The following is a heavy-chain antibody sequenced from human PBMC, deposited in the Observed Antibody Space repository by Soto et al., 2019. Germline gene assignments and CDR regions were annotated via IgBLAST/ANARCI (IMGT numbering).Heavy chain of an antibody. CDR1: GFSFRNYG. D-gene: IGHD2-2*01. Sequence: QVQLVQSGGGVVQPGRSLRLSCVASGFSFRNYGMHWVRQAPGKGLEWVAVISYEEINNKNYADPVKGRFTISRDNSENTLYLQMDSLRAEDTAVYYCAKGYCSGPSCYRGYGMDVWGQGTTVTVSS. V-gene: IGHV3-30*18. CDR2: ISYEEINNK. J-gene: IGHJ6*02. CDR3: AKGYCSGPSCYRGYGMDV.